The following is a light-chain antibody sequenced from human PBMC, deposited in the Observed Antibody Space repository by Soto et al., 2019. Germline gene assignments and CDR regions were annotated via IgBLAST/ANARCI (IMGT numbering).Light chain of an antibody. CDR3: QQRSNS. CDR2: DAS. Sequence: EIVLTQSPATLSLSPGDRATLSCRASQSVSRSLTWYQQKPGQAPRLLLFDASTRATGIPPRFSGSGSGTDFTLTISSLEPEDFAVYYCQQRSNSFGGGTKVDVK. V-gene: IGKV3-11*01. J-gene: IGKJ4*01. CDR1: QSVSRS.